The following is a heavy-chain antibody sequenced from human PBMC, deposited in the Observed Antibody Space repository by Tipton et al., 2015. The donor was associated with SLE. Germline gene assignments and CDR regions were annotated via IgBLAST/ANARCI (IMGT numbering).Heavy chain of an antibody. Sequence: TLSLTCIVSGASISGYFWSWIRQPPGKGLEWIGYIYYSGSTNYNPSLKSRVTISVDTSKNQFSLKLSSVTAADTAVYYCARSAARRGMDVWGQGTTVTVSS. V-gene: IGHV4-59*07. D-gene: IGHD6-6*01. CDR1: GASISGYF. J-gene: IGHJ6*02. CDR3: ARSAARRGMDV. CDR2: IYYSGST.